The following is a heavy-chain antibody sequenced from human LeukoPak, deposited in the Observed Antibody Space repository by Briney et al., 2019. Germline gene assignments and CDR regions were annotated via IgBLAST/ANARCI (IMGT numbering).Heavy chain of an antibody. V-gene: IGHV4-4*02. CDR2: ISHDGTT. D-gene: IGHD2/OR15-2a*01. CDR3: TRENRPFCPFAF. CDR1: GGXIDITNY. Sequence: SGTLSLTCAVSGGXIDITNYWSWVRQAPGRGMEWIGEISHDGTTNYNSSLRSRVAMSFDRANNQFSLSLTSVTAADTAVYYCTRENRPFCPFAFWGQGVLVTVSS. J-gene: IGHJ4*02.